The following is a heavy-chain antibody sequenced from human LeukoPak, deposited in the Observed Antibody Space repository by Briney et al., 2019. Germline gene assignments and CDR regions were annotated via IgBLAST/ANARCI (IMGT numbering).Heavy chain of an antibody. CDR3: AKDSVGATYIEN. CDR1: GFTFSSYV. D-gene: IGHD1-26*01. CDR2: IWYDGSNK. V-gene: IGHV3-33*06. Sequence: GGSLRLSGAASGFTFSSYVMHWVRQAPGKGLEWVAGIWYDGSNKYYADSVKGRFTISRDNSKNTLYLQMNSLRAEDTAVYYCAKDSVGATYIENWGQGTLVTVSS. J-gene: IGHJ4*02.